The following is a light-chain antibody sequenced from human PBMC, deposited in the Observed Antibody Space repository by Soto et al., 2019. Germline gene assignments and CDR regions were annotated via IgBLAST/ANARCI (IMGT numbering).Light chain of an antibody. J-gene: IGKJ1*01. V-gene: IGKV3-20*01. CDR3: QQYVSSPWT. CDR1: QSVSSSY. CDR2: GAS. Sequence: EIVLTQSPGTLSLSPGERATLSCSASQSVSSSYLAWYQQKPGQAPRLLIYGASSRATGIPDRFSGSGSGTDFTRTVSRLEPEDFAVYYCQQYVSSPWTFGQRTKVEIK.